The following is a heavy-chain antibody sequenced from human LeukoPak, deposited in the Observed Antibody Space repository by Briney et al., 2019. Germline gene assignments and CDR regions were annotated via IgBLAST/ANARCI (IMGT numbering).Heavy chain of an antibody. CDR3: AGEGLPYSSGWYDRYFDL. Sequence: GASVKVSCKASGYTFTSYYMHWVRQATGQGLEWMGWMNPNSGNTGYAQKFQGRVTMTRNTSISTAYMELSSLRSEDTAVYYCAGEGLPYSSGWYDRYFDLWGRGTLVTVSS. J-gene: IGHJ2*01. V-gene: IGHV1-8*02. CDR2: MNPNSGNT. CDR1: GYTFTSYY. D-gene: IGHD6-19*01.